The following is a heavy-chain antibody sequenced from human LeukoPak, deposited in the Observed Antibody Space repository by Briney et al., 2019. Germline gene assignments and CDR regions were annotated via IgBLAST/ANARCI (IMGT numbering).Heavy chain of an antibody. V-gene: IGHV4-39*07. Sequence: PSETLSLTCTVSGGSISSSSYYWGWIRQPPGKGLEGIGSIYYSGSTYYNPSLKSRVTISVDTSKNQFSLKLSSVTAADTALYYCARDSILGDHPLGWFDPWGQGTLVTVSS. D-gene: IGHD2-2*02. CDR2: IYYSGST. CDR1: GGSISSSSYY. J-gene: IGHJ5*02. CDR3: ARDSILGDHPLGWFDP.